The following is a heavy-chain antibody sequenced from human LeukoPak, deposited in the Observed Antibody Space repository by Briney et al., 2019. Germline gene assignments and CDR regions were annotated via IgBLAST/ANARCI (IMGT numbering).Heavy chain of an antibody. J-gene: IGHJ4*02. D-gene: IGHD4-17*01. CDR2: ISWNSGSI. CDR1: GFTFDDYA. CDR3: AREVTTTHAYFDY. Sequence: GGSLRLSCAASGFTFDDYAMHWVRQAPGKGLEWVSGISWNSGSIGYADSVKGRFTISRDNAKNSLYLQMNSLRAEDTAVYYCAREVTTTHAYFDYWGQGTLVTVSS. V-gene: IGHV3-9*01.